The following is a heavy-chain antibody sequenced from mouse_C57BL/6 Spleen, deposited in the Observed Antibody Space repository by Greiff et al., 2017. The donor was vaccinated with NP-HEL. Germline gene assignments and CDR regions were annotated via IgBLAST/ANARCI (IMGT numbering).Heavy chain of an antibody. Sequence: EVQLQQSGAELVRPGASVKLSCTASGFNIKDYYMHWVKQRPEQGLEWIGRIDPEDGDTEYAPKFQGKATMTADTSSNTAYLQLSSLTSEDTAVYYCTTGATVVATDLYFDVWGTGTTVTVSS. D-gene: IGHD1-1*01. CDR1: GFNIKDYY. V-gene: IGHV14-1*01. CDR3: TTGATVVATDLYFDV. CDR2: IDPEDGDT. J-gene: IGHJ1*03.